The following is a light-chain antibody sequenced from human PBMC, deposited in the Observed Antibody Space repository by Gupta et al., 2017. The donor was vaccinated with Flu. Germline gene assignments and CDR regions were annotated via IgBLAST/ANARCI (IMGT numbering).Light chain of an antibody. CDR3: QTWGTGIRV. CDR1: SGHSIYA. J-gene: IGLJ3*02. V-gene: IGLV4-69*01. CDR2: LNCDGSH. Sequence: QLVLTQSTSASASLGSSVKLTCTLRSGHSIYAIACHMQQPEKRPRYFMKLNCDGSHTRWDGIPECFSGKVSGAGRLLTISCHPSEDGADYYCQTWGTGIRVFGGGTKLTVL.